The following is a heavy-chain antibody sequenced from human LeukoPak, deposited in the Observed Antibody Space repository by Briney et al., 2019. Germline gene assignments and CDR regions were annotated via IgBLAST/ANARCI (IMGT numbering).Heavy chain of an antibody. CDR2: IIPIFGTA. D-gene: IGHD6-13*01. V-gene: IGHV1-69*05. J-gene: IGHJ4*02. Sequence: VASVKVSCKASGGAFSSYAISWVRQAPGQGLEWMGGIIPIFGTANYAQKFQGRVTMTRDTSTSTVYMELSSLSSEDTAVYFCSREPRYSSSWYYFDYWGQGTLVTVSS. CDR3: SREPRYSSSWYYFDY. CDR1: GGAFSSYA.